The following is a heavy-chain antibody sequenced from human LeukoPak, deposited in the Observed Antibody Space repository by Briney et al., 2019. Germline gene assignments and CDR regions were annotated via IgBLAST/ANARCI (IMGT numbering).Heavy chain of an antibody. D-gene: IGHD6-13*01. CDR2: ISSSSSYI. Sequence: PGGSLRLSCAASGFTFSSYSMNWVRQAPGKGLEWVSSISSSSSYIYYADSVKGRFTISRDNAKNSLYLQMNSLRAEDTAVYYCARRGGAAAGMGYYYFMDVWGKGTTVTVSS. CDR3: ARRGGAAAGMGYYYFMDV. CDR1: GFTFSSYS. J-gene: IGHJ6*03. V-gene: IGHV3-21*01.